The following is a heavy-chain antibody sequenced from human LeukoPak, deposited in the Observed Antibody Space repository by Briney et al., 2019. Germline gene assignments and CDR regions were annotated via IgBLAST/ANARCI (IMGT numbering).Heavy chain of an antibody. D-gene: IGHD6-19*01. CDR3: ARDQWLAYYYYGMDV. J-gene: IGHJ6*02. V-gene: IGHV3-7*01. CDR2: IKQDGSEK. CDR1: GFTFSSYW. Sequence: GGSLRLSCSASGFTFSSYWMSWVRQAPGKGLEWVANIKQDGSEKYYVDSVKGRFTISRDNAKNSLYLQMNSLRAEDTAVYYCARDQWLAYYYYGMDVWGQGTTVTVSS.